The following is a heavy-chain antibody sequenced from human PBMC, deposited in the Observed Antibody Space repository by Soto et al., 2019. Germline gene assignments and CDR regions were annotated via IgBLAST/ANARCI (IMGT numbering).Heavy chain of an antibody. Sequence: EMQLSESGGNLVQPGGSLRLSCTASGFTLSDYAMTWVRQAPGKGLEWVSGISSGGSTFYAESVKGRFTISRDNTKNTVYLQLNSLRADDTAVHLCAFHGGVGVDIWGQGTMVTVSS. D-gene: IGHD3-16*01. CDR2: ISSGGST. CDR3: AFHGGVGVDI. CDR1: GFTLSDYA. V-gene: IGHV3-23*03. J-gene: IGHJ3*02.